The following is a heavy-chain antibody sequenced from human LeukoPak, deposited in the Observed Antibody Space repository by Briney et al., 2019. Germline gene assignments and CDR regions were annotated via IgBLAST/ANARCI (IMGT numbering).Heavy chain of an antibody. D-gene: IGHD6-13*01. CDR1: GGSFSGYY. V-gene: IGHV4-59*01. Sequence: PSETLSLTCAVYGGSFSGYYWSWIRQPPGKGLEWIGYIYYSGSTNYNPSLKSRVTISVDTSKNQFSLKLSSVTAADTAVYYCARDKAAADLWGQGTLVTVSS. J-gene: IGHJ4*02. CDR3: ARDKAAADL. CDR2: IYYSGST.